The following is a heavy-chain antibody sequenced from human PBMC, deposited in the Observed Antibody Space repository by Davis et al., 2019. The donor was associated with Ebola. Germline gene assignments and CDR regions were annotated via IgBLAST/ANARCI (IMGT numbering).Heavy chain of an antibody. D-gene: IGHD3-16*01. CDR1: GYTFTGYY. Sequence: ASVKVSCKASGYTFTGYYMHWVRQAPGQGLEWMGWINPNSGGTNYAQKLQGRVTMTTDTSTSTAYMELRSLRSDDTAVYYCARDQWDYVWGRQSDYWGQGTLVTVSS. V-gene: IGHV1-2*02. J-gene: IGHJ4*02. CDR2: INPNSGGT. CDR3: ARDQWDYVWGRQSDY.